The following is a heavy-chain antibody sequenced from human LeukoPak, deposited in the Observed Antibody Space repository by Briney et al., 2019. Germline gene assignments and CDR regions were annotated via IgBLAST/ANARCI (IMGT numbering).Heavy chain of an antibody. CDR1: GFTFSSYE. CDR2: ISSSGSTI. D-gene: IGHD6-19*01. CDR3: ARDAYSSGLLGLD. J-gene: IGHJ4*02. V-gene: IGHV3-48*03. Sequence: GGSLRLSCAASGFTFSSYEMNWVRQAPGKGLEWVSYISSSGSTIYYADSVKGRFTISRDNAKNSLYLQMNSLRAEDTAVYYCARDAYSSGLLGLDWGQGTLSPSPQ.